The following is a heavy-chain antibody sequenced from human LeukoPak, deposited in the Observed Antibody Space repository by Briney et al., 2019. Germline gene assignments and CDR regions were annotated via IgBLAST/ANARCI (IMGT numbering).Heavy chain of an antibody. Sequence: GGSLRLSCAASGFTFSNYAVHWVRQAPGKGLEWVALMSYDGSNKFYADSVKGRFTISRDNSKSTLYLQMNSLKAEDTAVYYCARGGVTTMTLRDLWLDYWGQGTLVTVSS. CDR3: ARGGVTTMTLRDLWLDY. D-gene: IGHD4-17*01. CDR1: GFTFSNYA. CDR2: MSYDGSNK. J-gene: IGHJ4*02. V-gene: IGHV3-30-3*01.